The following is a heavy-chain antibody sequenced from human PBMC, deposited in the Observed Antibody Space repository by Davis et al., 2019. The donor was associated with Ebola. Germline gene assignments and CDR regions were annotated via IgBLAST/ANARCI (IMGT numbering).Heavy chain of an antibody. CDR1: GYTFTGYY. Sequence: ASVKVSCKASGYTFTGYYMHWVRQAPGQGLEWMGWINPNSGGTNYAQKFQGWVTMTRDTSISTAYMELSRLRSDDTAVYYCARIAAADRGYFDYWGQGTLVTVSS. V-gene: IGHV1-2*04. CDR2: INPNSGGT. CDR3: ARIAAADRGYFDY. J-gene: IGHJ4*02. D-gene: IGHD6-13*01.